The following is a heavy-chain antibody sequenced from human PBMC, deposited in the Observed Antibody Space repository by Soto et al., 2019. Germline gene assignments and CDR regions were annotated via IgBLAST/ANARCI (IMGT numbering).Heavy chain of an antibody. CDR2: INSDGSIT. J-gene: IGHJ5*02. Sequence: PVGSLRLSCAASGFTISNYWMHWFRQGPLKVLVWVARINSDGSITNSSNSVKGRFTISRDNAKNTLYLQMNSLRAEDTAGYYCVRDQCSTATGYTVWFDPWGQGTQVTASS. D-gene: IGHD2-2*02. V-gene: IGHV3-74*01. CDR1: GFTISNYW. CDR3: VRDQCSTATGYTVWFDP.